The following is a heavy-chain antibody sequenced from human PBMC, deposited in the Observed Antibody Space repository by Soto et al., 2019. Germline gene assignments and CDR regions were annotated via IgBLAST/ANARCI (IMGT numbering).Heavy chain of an antibody. CDR2: ISWNSGVT. CDR3: VTDCNSYGVDV. D-gene: IGHD2-21*01. V-gene: IGHV3-9*01. J-gene: IGHJ6*02. CDR1: GFTFDDFA. Sequence: GGSLRLSCAVSGFTFDDFAMHWVRQAPGKGLEWVSGISWNSGVTAYAESVKGRFTISRDNAKNSLYLQMNSLRGADTALYYCVTDCNSYGVDVWGQGTTVTVSS.